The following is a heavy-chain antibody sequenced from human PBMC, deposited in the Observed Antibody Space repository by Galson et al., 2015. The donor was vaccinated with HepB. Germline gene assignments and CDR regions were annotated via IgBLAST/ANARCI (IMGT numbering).Heavy chain of an antibody. CDR2: ISPNGANI. J-gene: IGHJ3*01. V-gene: IGHV3-48*04. CDR3: VTVLFGFGAYWTFEV. D-gene: IGHD4/OR15-4a*01. Sequence: SLRLSCAASAFPFGRHTISWVRQTPGQGLQWLSYISPNGANIHYADSVKVRFTVARDNAKNTMFLQMNSLRAEDSAVSYCVTVLFGFGAYWTFEVWGQGALVTGPS. CDR1: AFPFGRHT.